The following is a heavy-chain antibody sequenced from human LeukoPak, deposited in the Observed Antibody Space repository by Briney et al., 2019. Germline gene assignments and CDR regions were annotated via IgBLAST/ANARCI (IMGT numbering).Heavy chain of an antibody. CDR3: ARGMRSSSWYVYY. CDR1: GYTFTSYD. V-gene: IGHV1-8*01. CDR2: MNPISGDT. J-gene: IGHJ4*02. D-gene: IGHD6-13*01. Sequence: GASVKVSCKASGYTFTSYDVNWVRQATGQGLEWMGWMNPISGDTGYALKFQGRVTMSRNTSISTAYMELSRLRSDDTAVYYCARGMRSSSWYVYYWGQGTLVTVSS.